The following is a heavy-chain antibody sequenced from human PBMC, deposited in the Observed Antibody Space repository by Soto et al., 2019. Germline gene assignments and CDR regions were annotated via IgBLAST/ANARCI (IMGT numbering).Heavy chain of an antibody. Sequence: GGSLRLSCAASGFTFSSYAMSWVRQAPGKGLEWVSAISGSGGSTYYADSVKGRFTISRDNSKNTLYLQMNSLRAEDTAVYYCAKSPLWNDKYYYYDMDVWGKGTTVTVSS. V-gene: IGHV3-23*01. J-gene: IGHJ6*03. CDR2: ISGSGGST. CDR3: AKSPLWNDKYYYYDMDV. CDR1: GFTFSSYA. D-gene: IGHD1-1*01.